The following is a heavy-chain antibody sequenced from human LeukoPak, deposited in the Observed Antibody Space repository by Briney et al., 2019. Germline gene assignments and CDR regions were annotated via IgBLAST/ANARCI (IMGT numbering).Heavy chain of an antibody. CDR2: IIPIFGTA. V-gene: IGHV1-69*13. Sequence: SVKVSCKASGGTFISYAISWVRQAPGQGLEWMGGIIPIFGTANYAQKFQGRVTITADESTSTAYMELSSLRSEDTAVYYCARRDTAMGYYYYGMDVWGQGTTVTVSS. CDR3: ARRDTAMGYYYYGMDV. J-gene: IGHJ6*02. CDR1: GGTFISYA. D-gene: IGHD5-18*01.